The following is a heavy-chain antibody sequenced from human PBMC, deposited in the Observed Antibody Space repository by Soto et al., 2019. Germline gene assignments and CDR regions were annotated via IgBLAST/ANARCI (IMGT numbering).Heavy chain of an antibody. Sequence: QKQLVQSGPEVKKPGTSVKVSCEASGFTFSDSAVQWVRQARGQRLEWIGWIVVGSGNINYAQKVQERVTITRDMSTTTAYMELSSLRVEDTAVYYCAAGHYDFSSGPEGMDVWCQGTTVTVSS. CDR3: AAGHYDFSSGPEGMDV. CDR2: IVVGSGNI. D-gene: IGHD3-3*01. J-gene: IGHJ6*02. V-gene: IGHV1-58*01. CDR1: GFTFSDSA.